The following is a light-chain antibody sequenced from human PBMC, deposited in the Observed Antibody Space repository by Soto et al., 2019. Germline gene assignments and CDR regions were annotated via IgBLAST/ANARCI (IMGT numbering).Light chain of an antibody. CDR3: QQRSNWSPWT. CDR2: DAS. J-gene: IGKJ1*01. V-gene: IGKV3-11*01. Sequence: EIVLTQSPATLSLSPGERATLSCRASQSVSSYLAWYQQKPGQAPRLLIYDASNRATGIPARFSGSGSGTEFTHTISSLEPEDFAVYYCQQRSNWSPWTFGQGTKVEIK. CDR1: QSVSSY.